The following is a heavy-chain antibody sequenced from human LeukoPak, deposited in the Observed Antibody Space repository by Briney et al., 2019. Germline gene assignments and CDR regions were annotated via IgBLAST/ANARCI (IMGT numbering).Heavy chain of an antibody. J-gene: IGHJ6*02. CDR1: GYTFTSYG. CDR2: ISAYNGNT. CDR3: ARDWEQWLVGYYYYGMDV. V-gene: IGHV1-18*01. Sequence: EASVKVSCEASGYTFTSYGISWVRQAPGQGLEWMGWISAYNGNTNYAQKLQGRVTMTTDTSTSTAYMEPRSLRSDDTAVYYCARDWEQWLVGYYYYGMDVWGQGTTVTVSS. D-gene: IGHD6-19*01.